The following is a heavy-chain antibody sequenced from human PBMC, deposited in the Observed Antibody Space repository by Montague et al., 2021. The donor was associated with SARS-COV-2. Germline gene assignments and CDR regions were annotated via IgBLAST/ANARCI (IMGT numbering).Heavy chain of an antibody. CDR3: ATQEGGFTCGSLDY. CDR1: GGSISSFY. V-gene: IGHV4-59*08. CDR2: IHHSAST. J-gene: IGHJ4*02. D-gene: IGHD5-12*01. Sequence: SETLSLTCTVSGGSISSFYWSWVRQSPGTRMGWLGYIHHSASTKYNHYLQSRVPMSLDTSRNKLSLKLSSVTAADTAIDYCATQEGGFTCGSLDYWGQGTLVTVSS.